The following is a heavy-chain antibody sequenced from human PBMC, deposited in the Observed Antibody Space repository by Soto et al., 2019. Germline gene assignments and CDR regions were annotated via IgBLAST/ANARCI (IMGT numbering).Heavy chain of an antibody. V-gene: IGHV3-74*01. CDR2: INSDGSST. CDR3: ARGGYYDFWSADPYYYYMDV. Sequence: GGSLRLSCAASGFTFSSYWMHWVRQAPGKGLVWVSCINSDGSSTSYADSVKGRFTISRDNAKNTLYLQMNSLRAEDTAVYYCARGGYYDFWSADPYYYYMDVWGKGTTVTVSS. CDR1: GFTFSSYW. J-gene: IGHJ6*03. D-gene: IGHD3-3*01.